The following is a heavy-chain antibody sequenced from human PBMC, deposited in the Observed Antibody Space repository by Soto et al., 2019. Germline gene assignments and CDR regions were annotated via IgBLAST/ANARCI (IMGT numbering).Heavy chain of an antibody. J-gene: IGHJ6*02. CDR1: GFTFSSYA. D-gene: IGHD6-13*01. V-gene: IGHV3-48*03. Sequence: GGSLRLSCAASGFTFSSYAMSWVRQAPGKGLEWVSYISSSGSTIYYADSVKGRFTISRDNAKNSLYLQMNSLRAEDTAVYYCARGWYTGRSYYGMVVWGQGTKVTVSS. CDR3: ARGWYTGRSYYGMVV. CDR2: ISSSGSTI.